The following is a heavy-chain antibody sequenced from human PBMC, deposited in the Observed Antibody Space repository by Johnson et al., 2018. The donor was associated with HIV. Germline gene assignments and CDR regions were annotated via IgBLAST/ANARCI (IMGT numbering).Heavy chain of an antibody. CDR2: ISSDGTTI. V-gene: IGHV3-11*04. CDR1: GFTVSSNY. J-gene: IGHJ3*01. Sequence: QMQLVESGGGVIRPGGSLRLSCAASGFTVSSNYMSWVRQAPGKGLEWVSYISSDGTTIYDADSVKGRFTISRDNAKNSLYLQMNSLRAEDTAVYFCATVWRNEGRHSFDVWGQGTMVTVSS. D-gene: IGHD1-1*01. CDR3: ATVWRNEGRHSFDV.